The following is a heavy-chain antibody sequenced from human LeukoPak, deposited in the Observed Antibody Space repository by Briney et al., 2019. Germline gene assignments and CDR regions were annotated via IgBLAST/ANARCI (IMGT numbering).Heavy chain of an antibody. CDR2: INHSGST. V-gene: IGHV4-34*01. J-gene: IGHJ5*02. D-gene: IGHD2-2*01. Sequence: PSETLSLTCAVYGGSFSGYYWSWIRQPPGKGLEWIGEINHSGSTNYNPSLKSRVTISVDTSKNQFSLKLSSVTAADTAVYYCASLILGYCSSTSCYGGWFDPWGQGTLVTVPS. CDR1: GGSFSGYY. CDR3: ASLILGYCSSTSCYGGWFDP.